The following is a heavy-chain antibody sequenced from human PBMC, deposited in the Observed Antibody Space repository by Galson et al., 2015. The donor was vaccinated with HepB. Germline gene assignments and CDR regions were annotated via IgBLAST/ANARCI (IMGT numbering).Heavy chain of an antibody. J-gene: IGHJ4*02. V-gene: IGHV3-30-3*01. Sequence: SLRLSCAASGFTFSSYAMHWVRQAPGKGLEWVAVISYDGSNKYYADSVKGRFTISRDNSKNTLYLQMNSLRAEDTAVYYCARDRVWFGELLTLDYMDVWGQGTLGTVSS. D-gene: IGHD3-10*01. CDR3: ARDRVWFGELLTLDYMDV. CDR2: ISYDGSNK. CDR1: GFTFSSYA.